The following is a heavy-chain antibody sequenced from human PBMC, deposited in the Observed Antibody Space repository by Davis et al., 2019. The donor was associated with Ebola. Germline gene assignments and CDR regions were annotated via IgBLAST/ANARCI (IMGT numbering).Heavy chain of an antibody. CDR1: GFTFSSFG. J-gene: IGHJ3*02. D-gene: IGHD3-9*01. Sequence: GESLKISCEASGFTFSSFGMHWVRQVPGKGLEWVAFIRHDGSNKFYGDFVKGRFTISRDNSKNTLFLQMNRLTDEDTGEYYCSKETGYGPDDALDTWGQGTMVTVSS. CDR3: SKETGYGPDDALDT. V-gene: IGHV3-30*02. CDR2: IRHDGSNK.